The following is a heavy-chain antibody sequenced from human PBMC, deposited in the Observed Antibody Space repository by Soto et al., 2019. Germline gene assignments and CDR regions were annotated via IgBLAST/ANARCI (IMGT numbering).Heavy chain of an antibody. CDR1: GCTFSSYA. CDR3: AKFMEMATITCDYYYCGLDV. Sequence: GGSLRLSCSASGCTFSSYAMSWVRQAPGKGLEWVSAISGSGGSKYYADSVRGRFTISRDNSKKTLYLQMNSLRAEDTAVYYGAKFMEMATITCDYYYCGLDVWGPGNTVTGSS. V-gene: IGHV3-23*01. J-gene: IGHJ6*02. D-gene: IGHD5-12*01. CDR2: ISGSGGSK.